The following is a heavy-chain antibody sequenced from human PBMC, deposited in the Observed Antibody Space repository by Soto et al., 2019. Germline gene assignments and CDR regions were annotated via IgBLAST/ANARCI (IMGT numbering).Heavy chain of an antibody. CDR1: GFTFSSYG. J-gene: IGHJ6*01. V-gene: IGHV3-33*01. D-gene: IGHD4-17*01. CDR3: AREGGVRDYGDYNYYYYGMDV. Sequence: GGSLRLSCAASGFTFSSYGMHWVRQAPGKGLEWVAVIWYDGSNKYYADSVKGRFTISRDNSKNTLYLQMNSLRAEDTAVYYCAREGGVRDYGDYNYYYYGMDVWGQGTTVTVSS. CDR2: IWYDGSNK.